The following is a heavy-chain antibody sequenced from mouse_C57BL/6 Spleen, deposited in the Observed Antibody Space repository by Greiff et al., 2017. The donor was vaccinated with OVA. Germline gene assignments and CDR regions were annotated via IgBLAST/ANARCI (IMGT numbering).Heavy chain of an antibody. Sequence: VQLQQSGPELVKPGASVKISCKASGYTFTDYYMNWVKQSHGKSLEWIGDINPNNGGTSYNQKFKGKATLTVDKSSSTAYMELRSLTSEDSAVYYCARYTTVVGAMDYWGQGTSVTVSS. CDR3: ARYTTVVGAMDY. D-gene: IGHD1-1*01. J-gene: IGHJ4*01. V-gene: IGHV1-26*01. CDR2: INPNNGGT. CDR1: GYTFTDYY.